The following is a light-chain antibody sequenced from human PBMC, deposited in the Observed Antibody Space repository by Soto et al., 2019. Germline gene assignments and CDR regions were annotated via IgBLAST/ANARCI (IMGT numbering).Light chain of an antibody. J-gene: IGKJ5*01. Sequence: DIQMTQTPSSLSASVGDRVTITCQASQDISNYLNWYQQKPGKAPKLLIYDASNLETGVPSRFSGSGSGTDFTFTISSLQPEDIATYYCQQYDNLLLTFGPGTRLE. V-gene: IGKV1-33*01. CDR3: QQYDNLLLT. CDR1: QDISNY. CDR2: DAS.